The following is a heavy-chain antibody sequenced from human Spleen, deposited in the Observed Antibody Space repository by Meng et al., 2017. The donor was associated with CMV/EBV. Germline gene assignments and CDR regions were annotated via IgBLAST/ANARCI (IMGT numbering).Heavy chain of an antibody. CDR1: GGSISSSIYY. J-gene: IGHJ5*02. Sequence: GSLRLSCTVSGGSISSSIYYWGWIRQPPGKGLEWIGGIHYSGSTYYNPSLKSRVTISVDTSKNQFSLKMSSVTAADTAVYYCAIDLAATKYRWNHFDPWGQGTLVTVSS. V-gene: IGHV4-39*07. D-gene: IGHD2-15*01. CDR2: IHYSGST. CDR3: AIDLAATKYRWNHFDP.